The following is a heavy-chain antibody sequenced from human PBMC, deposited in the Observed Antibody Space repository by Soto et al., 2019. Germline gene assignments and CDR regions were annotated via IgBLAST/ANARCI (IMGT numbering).Heavy chain of an antibody. J-gene: IGHJ4*01. CDR2: ISGRGGST. D-gene: IGHD1-20*01. Sequence: GGSLRLSCAASGFTFSSYAMSWVRQAPGKGLEWVSAISGRGGSTHYADSVKGRFTISRDNPKNTLYLQMNSLRAEDTAVYYCAKSKAITGPPYLDYWGHRTLVTVSS. CDR1: GFTFSSYA. CDR3: AKSKAITGPPYLDY. V-gene: IGHV3-23*01.